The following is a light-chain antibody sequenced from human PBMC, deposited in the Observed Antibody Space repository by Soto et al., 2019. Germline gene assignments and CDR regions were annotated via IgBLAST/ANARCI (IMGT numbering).Light chain of an antibody. CDR1: QGIRSA. CDR2: AAS. J-gene: IGKJ1*01. Sequence: SLSASVGDRVTITCRTSQGIRSALGWYQQKPGKVPKLLIYAASTLQSGVPSRFSGSGSGRDFTLTISSLQPEDFATYYCLLDYAYFWAFGQGTKVDIK. V-gene: IGKV1-6*01. CDR3: LLDYAYFWA.